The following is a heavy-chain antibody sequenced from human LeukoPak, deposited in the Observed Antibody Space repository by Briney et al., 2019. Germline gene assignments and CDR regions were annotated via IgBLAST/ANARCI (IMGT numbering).Heavy chain of an antibody. Sequence: SETLSLTCTVSDYSISNTYYWGWIRQPPGKGLEWIGNIHHSGITNYNPSLKSRVTISVDTSKNQFSLKLSSVTAADTAVYYCARVEEGYGSGRRENYYYYYMDVWGKGTTVTISS. D-gene: IGHD3-10*01. CDR3: ARVEEGYGSGRRENYYYYYMDV. CDR2: IHHSGIT. J-gene: IGHJ6*03. CDR1: DYSISNTYY. V-gene: IGHV4-38-2*02.